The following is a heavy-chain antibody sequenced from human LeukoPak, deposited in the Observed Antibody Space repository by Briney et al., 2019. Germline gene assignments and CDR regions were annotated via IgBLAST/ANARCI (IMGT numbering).Heavy chain of an antibody. CDR3: ASPSGGRYRDDALDI. V-gene: IGHV4-61*01. CDR1: GGSVSSGSYY. Sequence: SETLPLTCTVSGGSVSSGSYYWSWIRQPPGKRLVCIGYISYTGTTNYNPSLRSRVTISVDMSKNQIFLKLNSVTAADTAVYHCASPSGGRYRDDALDIWGQGTMVTVSS. CDR2: ISYTGTT. D-gene: IGHD3-10*01. J-gene: IGHJ3*02.